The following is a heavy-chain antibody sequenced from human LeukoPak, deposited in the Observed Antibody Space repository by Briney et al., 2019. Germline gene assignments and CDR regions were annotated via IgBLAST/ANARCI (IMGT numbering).Heavy chain of an antibody. CDR1: GGSFSGYY. Sequence: SETLSLTCAVYGGSFSGYYWSWIRQPPGKGLEWIGEINHSGSTNYNPSLKSRVAISVDTSKNQFSLKLSSVTAADTAVYYCASHSSGYPFDYWGQGTLVIVSS. D-gene: IGHD3-22*01. CDR3: ASHSSGYPFDY. J-gene: IGHJ4*02. V-gene: IGHV4-34*01. CDR2: INHSGST.